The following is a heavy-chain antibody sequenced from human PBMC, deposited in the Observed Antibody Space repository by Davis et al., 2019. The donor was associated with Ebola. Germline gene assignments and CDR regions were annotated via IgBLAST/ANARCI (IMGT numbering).Heavy chain of an antibody. Sequence: AASVNVSCKASGGTFSSYDISWVRQAPGQGLEWMGGIIPIFGTANYAQKFQGRVTITADESTSTAYMELSSLRSEDTAVYYCASTTTVTTRDAFDIWGQGTMVTVSS. J-gene: IGHJ3*02. CDR3: ASTTTVTTRDAFDI. CDR1: GGTFSSYD. V-gene: IGHV1-69*13. CDR2: IIPIFGTA. D-gene: IGHD4-17*01.